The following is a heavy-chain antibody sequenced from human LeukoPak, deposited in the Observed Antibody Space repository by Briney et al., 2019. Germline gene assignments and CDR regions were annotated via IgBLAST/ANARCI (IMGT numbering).Heavy chain of an antibody. J-gene: IGHJ4*02. CDR3: ASILDSSGHYSPWEVDY. Sequence: GASVKVSCKASGYTFTGYYMHWVRQAPGQGLEWMGRINPNSGGTNYAQKFQGRVTMTRDTSISTAYMELSRLRSDDTAVYYCASILDSSGHYSPWEVDYWGQGTLVTVSS. CDR1: GYTFTGYY. D-gene: IGHD3-22*01. V-gene: IGHV1-2*06. CDR2: INPNSGGT.